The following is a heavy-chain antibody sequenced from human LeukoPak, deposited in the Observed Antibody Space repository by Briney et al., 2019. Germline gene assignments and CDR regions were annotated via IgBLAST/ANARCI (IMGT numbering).Heavy chain of an antibody. J-gene: IGHJ4*02. V-gene: IGHV1-8*01. CDR3: ARVLSKWELSLYY. Sequence: ASVKVSCKASGYTFTSYEINWVRQATGQGLEWMGWMNPNSGNTGYAQKFQGRVTMTRNTSISTAYMELSSLRSEDTAVYYCARVLSKWELSLYYWGQGTLVTVSS. CDR1: GYTFTSYE. D-gene: IGHD3-16*02. CDR2: MNPNSGNT.